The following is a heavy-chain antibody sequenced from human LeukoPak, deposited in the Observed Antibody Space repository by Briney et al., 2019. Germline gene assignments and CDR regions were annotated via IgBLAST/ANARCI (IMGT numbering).Heavy chain of an antibody. Sequence: SETLSLTCTVSGDSISSSSSYWGWIRQPPGEGLEWIGSIYYSGSTYYNASLKSRVTISVDTSKNQFSLRLNSVTAADTAVYYCARDLYRIVVVPHYFDYWGQGTLVTVSS. CDR2: IYYSGST. CDR1: GDSISSSSSY. CDR3: ARDLYRIVVVPHYFDY. D-gene: IGHD3-22*01. V-gene: IGHV4-39*02. J-gene: IGHJ4*02.